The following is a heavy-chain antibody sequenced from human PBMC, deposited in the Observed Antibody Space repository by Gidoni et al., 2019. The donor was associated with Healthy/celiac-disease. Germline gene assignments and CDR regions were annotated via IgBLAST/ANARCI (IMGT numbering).Heavy chain of an antibody. CDR2: IIPSFGTA. Sequence: QVQLVQSGAEVKKPGSSVKVSCKASGGTFSSYAISWVRQAPGQGLGCMGGIIPSFGTANYAQKFQGRVTITADESTSTALMELSSLRSEDTALYYWARSVLDYGDYVADAFDIWGQGTMVTVSS. V-gene: IGHV1-69*01. CDR3: ARSVLDYGDYVADAFDI. J-gene: IGHJ3*02. D-gene: IGHD4-17*01. CDR1: GGTFSSYA.